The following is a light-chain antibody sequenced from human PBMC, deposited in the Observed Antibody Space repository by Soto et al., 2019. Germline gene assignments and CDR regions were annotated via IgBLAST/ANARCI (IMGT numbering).Light chain of an antibody. Sequence: AIRMTQSPSSFSASTGDRVTITCRASQGISSYLAWYQQKPGKAPKLLIYAASTLQSGVPSRFSGSGSGTDFTHTISCRQSEDFATYYCQQYYSYPLTFGGGTKVEIK. CDR3: QQYYSYPLT. CDR2: AAS. CDR1: QGISSY. J-gene: IGKJ4*01. V-gene: IGKV1-8*01.